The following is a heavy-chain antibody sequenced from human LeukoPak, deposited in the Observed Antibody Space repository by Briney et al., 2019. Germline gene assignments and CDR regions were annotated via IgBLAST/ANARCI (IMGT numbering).Heavy chain of an antibody. J-gene: IGHJ5*02. CDR1: GFTFSSYA. CDR3: ARTYYYGSGSRNWFDP. CDR2: ISGSGGST. Sequence: PGGSLRLSCAASGFTFSSYAMSWVRQAPGKGLEWVSAISGSGGSTYYADSVKGRFTISRDNSKNTLYLQMNSLRAEDTAVYYCARTYYYGSGSRNWFDPWGQGTLVTVSS. D-gene: IGHD3-10*01. V-gene: IGHV3-23*01.